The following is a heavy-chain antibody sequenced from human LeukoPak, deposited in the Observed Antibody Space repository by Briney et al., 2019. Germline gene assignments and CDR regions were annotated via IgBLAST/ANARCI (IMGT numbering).Heavy chain of an antibody. V-gene: IGHV3-48*03. Sequence: GGSLRLSCAASGFTFSSYEMNWVRQAPGKGLEWVSYISSSGSTIYYADSVKGRFTISRDNAKNSLYLQMNSLRAEETAVYYCARTEGLRFLEWLLESQELDYEGQETLVSVSS. CDR2: ISSSGSTI. J-gene: IGHJ4*02. D-gene: IGHD3-3*01. CDR1: GFTFSSYE. CDR3: ARTEGLRFLEWLLESQELDY.